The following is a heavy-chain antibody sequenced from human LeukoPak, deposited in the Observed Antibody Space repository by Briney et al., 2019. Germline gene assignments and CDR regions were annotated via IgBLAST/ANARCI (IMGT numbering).Heavy chain of an antibody. CDR1: GGSISSSSYY. V-gene: IGHV4-39*07. CDR3: ARLSGSPDYFDY. Sequence: PSETLSLTCTVSGGSISSSSYYWGWIRQPPGKGLEWIGSIYYSGSTYYNPSLKSRVTISVDTSKNQFSLKLSSVTAADTAVYYCARLSGSPDYFDYWGQGTLVTVSS. CDR2: IYYSGST. D-gene: IGHD1-26*01. J-gene: IGHJ4*02.